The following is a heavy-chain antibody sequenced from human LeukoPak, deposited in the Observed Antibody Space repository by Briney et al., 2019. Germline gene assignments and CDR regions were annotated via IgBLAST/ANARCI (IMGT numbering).Heavy chain of an antibody. CDR2: IYYSGST. CDR1: GGSTSGGNYY. CDR3: ARDPTVTTSGGIAFDI. V-gene: IGHV4-61*01. J-gene: IGHJ3*02. D-gene: IGHD4-17*01. Sequence: PSETLSLTCIVSGGSTSGGNYYWSWIRQPPGKGLEWIGYIYYSGSTNYNPSLKSRVTISVDTSKNQFSLKLSSVTAADTAVYYCARDPTVTTSGGIAFDIWGQGTMVTVSS.